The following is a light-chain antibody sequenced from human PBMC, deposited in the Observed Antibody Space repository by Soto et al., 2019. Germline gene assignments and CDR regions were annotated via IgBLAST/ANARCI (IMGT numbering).Light chain of an antibody. CDR3: SSYTTGSTIYV. Sequence: QSVLTQPASVSGSPGQSITISCTGSSNDIGAYKYVSWYQQYPGKAPKLIIFEVSNRPSGVSNRFSGSKSGNTASLTIAGLQAEDEADYHCSSYTTGSTIYVFGGGTKLTV. J-gene: IGLJ1*01. CDR1: SNDIGAYKY. CDR2: EVS. V-gene: IGLV2-14*01.